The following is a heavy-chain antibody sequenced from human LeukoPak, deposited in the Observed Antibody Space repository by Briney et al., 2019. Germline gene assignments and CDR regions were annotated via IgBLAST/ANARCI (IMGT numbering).Heavy chain of an antibody. D-gene: IGHD4-23*01. Sequence: SETLSLTCTVSGYSISSGYYWGWIRQPPGKGLEWIGSIYHSGSTYYNPSLKSRVTISVDTSKNQFSLKLSSVTAADTAVYYCAREQEASTVVTTKWFDPWGQGTLVTVSS. CDR2: IYHSGST. J-gene: IGHJ5*02. V-gene: IGHV4-38-2*02. CDR3: AREQEASTVVTTKWFDP. CDR1: GYSISSGYY.